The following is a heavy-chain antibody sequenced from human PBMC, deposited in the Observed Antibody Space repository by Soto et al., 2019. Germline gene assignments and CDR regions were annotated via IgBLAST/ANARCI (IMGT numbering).Heavy chain of an antibody. CDR1: GYSFTSYW. J-gene: IGHJ4*02. CDR3: ASEPTAYCSSTSCRSDY. D-gene: IGHD2-2*01. V-gene: IGHV5-10-1*01. CDR2: IDPSDSYT. Sequence: GESLKISCKGSGYSFTSYWIGWVRQMPGKGLEWMGRIDPSDSYTNYSPSFQGHVTISADKSISTAYLQWSSLKASDTAMYYCASEPTAYCSSTSCRSDYWGQGTLVNVSS.